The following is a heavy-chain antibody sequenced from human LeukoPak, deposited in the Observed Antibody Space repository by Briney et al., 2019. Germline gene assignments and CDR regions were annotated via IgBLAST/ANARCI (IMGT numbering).Heavy chain of an antibody. J-gene: IGHJ4*02. V-gene: IGHV3-30-3*01. Sequence: GGSLRLSCAASGFTFSSYAMHWVRQALGKGLEWVAVISYDGSNKYYADSVKGRFTISRDNSKNTLYLQMNSLRAEDTAVYYCARERGYGSDYWGQGTLVTVSS. CDR2: ISYDGSNK. CDR1: GFTFSSYA. D-gene: IGHD5-18*01. CDR3: ARERGYGSDY.